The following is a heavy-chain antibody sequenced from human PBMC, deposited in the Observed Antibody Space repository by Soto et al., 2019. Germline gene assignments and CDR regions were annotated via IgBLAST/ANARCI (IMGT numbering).Heavy chain of an antibody. Sequence: GGSLRLSSAGSGFTLSDHYIDWVRQAPGKGLEWVGRSRDKPQGYSTAYAASVKGRFTTSRDESKNSAYLQMNSLKTEDTAVYYCVRATYFSDSSGYTRCLDYWGQGTLVIVSS. CDR3: VRATYFSDSSGYTRCLDY. D-gene: IGHD3-22*01. V-gene: IGHV3-72*01. J-gene: IGHJ4*02. CDR1: GFTLSDHY. CDR2: SRDKPQGYST.